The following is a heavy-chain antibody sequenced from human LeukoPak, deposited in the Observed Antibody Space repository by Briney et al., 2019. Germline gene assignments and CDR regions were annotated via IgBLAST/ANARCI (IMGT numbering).Heavy chain of an antibody. Sequence: SETLSLTCTVSGGSISSYYWSWIRQPPGKGLEWIGYIYYSGSTNYNPSLKSRVTISVDTSKNQFSLKLSSVTAADTAVYYCARRTTYYYDSSGYKNAFDIWGQGTMVTVSS. V-gene: IGHV4-59*01. CDR2: IYYSGST. D-gene: IGHD3-22*01. CDR3: ARRTTYYYDSSGYKNAFDI. CDR1: GGSISSYY. J-gene: IGHJ3*02.